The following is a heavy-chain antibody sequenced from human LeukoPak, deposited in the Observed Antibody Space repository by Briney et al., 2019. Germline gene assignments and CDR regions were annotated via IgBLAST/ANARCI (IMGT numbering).Heavy chain of an antibody. J-gene: IGHJ6*04. CDR2: ISSSSSYI. Sequence: GGSLRLSCAASRFTFSSYSMNWVRQAPGKGLEWVSSISSSSSYIYYADSVKGRFTISRDNAKNSLYLQMNSLRAEDTAVYYCAREAATGYPLDVWGKGTTVTVSS. V-gene: IGHV3-21*01. CDR1: RFTFSSYS. D-gene: IGHD1-1*01. CDR3: AREAATGYPLDV.